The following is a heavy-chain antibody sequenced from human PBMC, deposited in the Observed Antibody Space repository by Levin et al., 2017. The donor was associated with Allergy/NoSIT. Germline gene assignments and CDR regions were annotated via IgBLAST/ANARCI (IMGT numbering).Heavy chain of an antibody. V-gene: IGHV4-61*01. D-gene: IGHD3-10*01. Sequence: SETLSLTCTVSGGSVSSGSYYWSWIRQPPGKGLEWIGYIYYSGSTNYNPSLKSRVTISVDTSKNQFSLKLSSVTAADTAVYYCATPPHYGSGSYFRYWGQGTLVTVSS. J-gene: IGHJ4*02. CDR3: ATPPHYGSGSYFRY. CDR1: GGSVSSGSYY. CDR2: IYYSGST.